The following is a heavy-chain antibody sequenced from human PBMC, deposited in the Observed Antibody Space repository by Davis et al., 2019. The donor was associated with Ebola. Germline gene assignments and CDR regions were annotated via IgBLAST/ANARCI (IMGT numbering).Heavy chain of an antibody. D-gene: IGHD1-14*01. Sequence: SETLSLTCTVSGGSISGRTYYWGWIRQPPGKGLEWIGSIFYTANTYYNPSLKSRATISVDMSNNQFSLKLTSVTAADTAVYFCPFPAEGGIDFWGQGTLVTVSS. V-gene: IGHV4-39*01. CDR1: GGSISGRTYY. CDR2: IFYTANT. J-gene: IGHJ4*02. CDR3: PFPAEGGIDF.